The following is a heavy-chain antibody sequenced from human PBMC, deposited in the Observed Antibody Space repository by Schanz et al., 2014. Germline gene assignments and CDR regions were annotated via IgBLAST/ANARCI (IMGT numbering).Heavy chain of an antibody. Sequence: QVQLVQSGAEVKKPGASVKVSCKASGYTFTAYYMHWVRQAPGQGLEWMGRINPKDGGTNYAQKFRGRVTMTRDTSISTAYMELSRLTPDDTAVYYCARKTPSTTYFYGLDVWGQGATVTVS. CDR3: ARKTPSTTYFYGLDV. D-gene: IGHD1-1*01. V-gene: IGHV1-2*06. CDR1: GYTFTAYY. CDR2: INPKDGGT. J-gene: IGHJ6*02.